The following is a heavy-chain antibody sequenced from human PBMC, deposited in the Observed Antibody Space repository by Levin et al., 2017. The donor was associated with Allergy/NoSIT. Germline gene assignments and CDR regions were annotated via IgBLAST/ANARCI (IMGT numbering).Heavy chain of an antibody. D-gene: IGHD3-16*01. V-gene: IGHV4-59*08. CDR2: IYYSGST. CDR3: ARHHENYDYAWGPDACDT. CDR1: GGSISSFY. Sequence: SETLSLTCTVSGGSISSFYWSWIRQPPGKNLEWIGYIYYSGSTYYNPSLKSRVTISVDTSKNKLSLRLRSVTAADAAVYYCARHHENYDYAWGPDACDTWGQGTLVTVSS. J-gene: IGHJ5*02.